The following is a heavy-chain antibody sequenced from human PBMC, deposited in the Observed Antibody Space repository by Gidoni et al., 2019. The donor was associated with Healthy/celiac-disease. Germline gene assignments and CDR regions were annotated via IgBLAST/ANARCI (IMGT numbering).Heavy chain of an antibody. D-gene: IGHD4-17*01. V-gene: IGHV3-30*04. Sequence: QVQLVESGGGVVQPGRSLRLSCAASGFTFSSYAMHWVRQAPGKGLEWVAVISYDGSNKYYADSVKGRFTISRDNSKNTLYLQMNSLRAEDTAAYYCARDLEGVTTVTTFDYWGQGTLVTVSS. CDR3: ARDLEGVTTVTTFDY. J-gene: IGHJ4*02. CDR1: GFTFSSYA. CDR2: ISYDGSNK.